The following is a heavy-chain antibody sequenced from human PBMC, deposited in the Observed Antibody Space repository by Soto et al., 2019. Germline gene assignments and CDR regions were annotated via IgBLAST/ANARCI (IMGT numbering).Heavy chain of an antibody. CDR3: AVSAAAAGTRAIDY. V-gene: IGHV1-69*13. Sequence: ASVKVSCKASGGTFSSYAISWVRQAPGQGLEWMGGIIPIFGTANYAQKFQGRVTITADESTSTAYMELSSLRSEDTAVYYCAVSAAAAGTRAIDYWGQGTLVTVSS. D-gene: IGHD6-13*01. J-gene: IGHJ4*02. CDR1: GGTFSSYA. CDR2: IIPIFGTA.